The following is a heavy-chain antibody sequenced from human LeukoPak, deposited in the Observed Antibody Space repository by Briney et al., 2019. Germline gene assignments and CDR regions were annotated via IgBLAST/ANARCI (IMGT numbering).Heavy chain of an antibody. D-gene: IGHD3-22*01. V-gene: IGHV1-2*02. CDR2: INSNSGGT. CDR3: ARGGRYYDSSGYYYRGIYFDY. CDR1: GYTFTDYY. J-gene: IGHJ4*02. Sequence: ASVKVSCKASGYTFTDYYMHWVRQAPGQGLEWMGWINSNSGGTNYAQKFQGRVTMTRDTSINTASMELSRLRSDDTAVYYCARGGRYYDSSGYYYRGIYFDYWGQGTLVTVSS.